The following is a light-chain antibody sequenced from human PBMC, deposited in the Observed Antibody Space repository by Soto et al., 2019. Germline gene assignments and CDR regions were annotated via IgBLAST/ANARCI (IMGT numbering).Light chain of an antibody. J-gene: IGKJ5*01. CDR3: QQSFITPPIT. CDR2: TAS. CDR1: QSIRNY. V-gene: IGKV1-39*01. Sequence: DIQITQSPSSLSASVGDRVTITCRASQSIRNYLNWYQQKPQKAPKLLIYTASRLQSGVPSRFSGSGSGTDFTLTITNLQPEDFATYYCQQSFITPPITFG.